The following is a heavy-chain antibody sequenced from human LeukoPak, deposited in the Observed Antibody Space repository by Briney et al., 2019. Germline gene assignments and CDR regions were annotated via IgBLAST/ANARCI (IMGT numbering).Heavy chain of an antibody. CDR3: AKIRGYTYGFGDY. V-gene: IGHV3-23*01. CDR1: GFTFSSYA. Sequence: GGSLRLSCAASGFTFSSYAMSWVRQAPGKGLEWVSDISESGGSTHYADSVKGRFTISRDNSKNTLYLQMNTLRAEDTAVYFCAKIRGYTYGFGDYWGQGILVTVSS. J-gene: IGHJ4*02. D-gene: IGHD5-18*01. CDR2: ISESGGST.